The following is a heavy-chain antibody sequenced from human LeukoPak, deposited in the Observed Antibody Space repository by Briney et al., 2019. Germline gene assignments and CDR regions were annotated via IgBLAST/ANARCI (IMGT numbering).Heavy chain of an antibody. Sequence: GGSLRLSCEVSGLTFRNVWMSWVRQAPGEGLQWVANINEDGSEENYVDSVRGRFTVSRDNAKNSLYLQMNSLRAEDTAVYYCASGGHIDYCGQGTQVTVSS. CDR2: INEDGSEE. V-gene: IGHV3-7*01. CDR3: ASGGHIDY. CDR1: GLTFRNVW. J-gene: IGHJ4*02. D-gene: IGHD3-16*01.